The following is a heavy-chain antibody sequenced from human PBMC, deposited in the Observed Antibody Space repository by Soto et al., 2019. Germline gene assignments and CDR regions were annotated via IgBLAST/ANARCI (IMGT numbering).Heavy chain of an antibody. Sequence: EVQLVESGGGLVQPGGSLRLSCAASGFTFSSYSMIWVRQAPGKGLEWVSYISSSSSTIYYADSVKGRFTISRDNAKNSLYLQMNSLRDEDTAVYYCARDGGSNYYYYYGMDVWGQGTTVTVSS. V-gene: IGHV3-48*02. CDR2: ISSSSSTI. CDR1: GFTFSSYS. J-gene: IGHJ6*02. D-gene: IGHD3-16*01. CDR3: ARDGGSNYYYYYGMDV.